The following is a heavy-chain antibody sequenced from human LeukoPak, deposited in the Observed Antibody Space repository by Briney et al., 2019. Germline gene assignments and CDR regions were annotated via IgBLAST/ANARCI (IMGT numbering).Heavy chain of an antibody. CDR3: ARGLKGPYYYGMDV. D-gene: IGHD4/OR15-4a*01. J-gene: IGHJ6*02. Sequence: GGSLRLSCAASGFTFRDYWMSWVRQAPGKGLEWVANIKEDGSEKHYVDSVKGRFTISRDNAKNSLYLQMNSLRAEDTAVYYCARGLKGPYYYGMDVWGQGTTVTVSS. CDR2: IKEDGSEK. V-gene: IGHV3-7*01. CDR1: GFTFRDYW.